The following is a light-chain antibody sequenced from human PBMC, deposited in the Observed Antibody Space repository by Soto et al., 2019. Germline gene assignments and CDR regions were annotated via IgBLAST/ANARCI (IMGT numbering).Light chain of an antibody. CDR2: GNN. CDR3: QSYDSSVSKVV. Sequence: QSVLTQPPSVSGAPGQRVTISCTGSSSNIGAGYDVHWYQQLPGTAPKLLISGNNNRPSGVPDRFSGSKSGTSASLAITGLQAEDEADYYCQSYDSSVSKVVFGGGTQRTVL. CDR1: SSNIGAGYD. V-gene: IGLV1-40*01. J-gene: IGLJ2*01.